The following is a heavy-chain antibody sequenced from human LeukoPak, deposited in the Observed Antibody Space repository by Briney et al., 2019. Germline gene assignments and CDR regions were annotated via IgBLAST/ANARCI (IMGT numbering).Heavy chain of an antibody. CDR1: GFTFDDYG. CDR2: INWNGGST. CDR3: ARGVYYYDSSGPFDY. V-gene: IGHV3-20*04. J-gene: IGHJ4*02. D-gene: IGHD3-22*01. Sequence: GGSLRLSCAASGFTFDDYGMSWVRHAPGKGLEWVSGINWNGGSTGYADSVKGRFTISRDNAKNSLYLQMNSLRAEDTALYYCARGVYYYDSSGPFDYWGQGTLVTVPS.